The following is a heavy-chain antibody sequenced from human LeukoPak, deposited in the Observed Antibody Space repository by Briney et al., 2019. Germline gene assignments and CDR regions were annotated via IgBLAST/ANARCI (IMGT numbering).Heavy chain of an antibody. J-gene: IGHJ1*01. D-gene: IGHD4-17*01. CDR1: GYTFTDYY. V-gene: IGHV1-2*02. CDR2: INPHSGGT. Sequence: WASVKVSCKASGYTFTDYYMHWVRQAPGQGLEWMGWINPHSGGTDHAQKFQGRVTMTRDTSISTAYMELSRLRSDDTAVYYCAIRHDYGDYGEYFQHWGQGTLVTVSS. CDR3: AIRHDYGDYGEYFQH.